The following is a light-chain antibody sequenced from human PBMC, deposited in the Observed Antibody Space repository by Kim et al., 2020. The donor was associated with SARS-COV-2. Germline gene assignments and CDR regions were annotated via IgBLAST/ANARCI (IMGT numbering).Light chain of an antibody. CDR3: GTWDSSLSAGV. J-gene: IGLJ3*02. Sequence: QSVLTQPPSVSAAPGQKVTISCSGSSSNIGNTFVSWYQQLPGTAPKHLIYDNDKRPSGIPDRFSGSKSGTSATLGITGLQTGDEADYYCGTWDSSLSAGVFGGGTQLTVL. CDR2: DND. CDR1: SSNIGNTF. V-gene: IGLV1-51*01.